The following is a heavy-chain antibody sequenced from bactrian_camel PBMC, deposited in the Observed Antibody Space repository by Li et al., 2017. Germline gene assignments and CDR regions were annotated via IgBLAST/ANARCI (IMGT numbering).Heavy chain of an antibody. CDR1: GYTYSRYC. D-gene: IGHD1*01. J-gene: IGHJ4*01. CDR2: SAGGTT. V-gene: IGHV3S25*01. Sequence: QLVESGGGSVQSGGSLRLSCAVSGYTYSRYCMAWFRQAPGKEREGVSVSAGGTTYYADSVKGRFTISRDNAKNAVYLQMNSLKPEDTAMYYCAALRAYVCPTRWFVRYEYNYWGQGTQVTVS. CDR3: AALRAYVCPTRWFVRYEYNY.